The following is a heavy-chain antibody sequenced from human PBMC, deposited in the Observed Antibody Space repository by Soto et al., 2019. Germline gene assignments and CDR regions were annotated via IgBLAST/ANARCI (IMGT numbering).Heavy chain of an antibody. D-gene: IGHD1-1*01. CDR1: GYTLTELS. Sequence: ASVKVSCKVSGYTLTELSMHWVRQAPGKGLEWMGGFDPEDGETIYAQKFQGRVTMTEDTSTDTAYMELSSLRSEDTAVYYCATILTISRYDAFDIWGQGTMVTVSS. V-gene: IGHV1-24*01. J-gene: IGHJ3*02. CDR3: ATILTISRYDAFDI. CDR2: FDPEDGET.